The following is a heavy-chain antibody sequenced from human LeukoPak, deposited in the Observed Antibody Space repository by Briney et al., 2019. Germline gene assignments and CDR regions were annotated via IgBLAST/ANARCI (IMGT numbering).Heavy chain of an antibody. D-gene: IGHD6-13*01. Sequence: ASVKVSCKASGYTFTSYDINWVRQATGQGLEWMGWMNPNSGNTGYAQKFQGRVTMTRNTSISTAYMELSSLRSEDTAVYYCARGEVLYSRSWYFGGDAFDIWGQGTMVTVSS. CDR2: MNPNSGNT. CDR1: GYTFTSYD. CDR3: ARGEVLYSRSWYFGGDAFDI. V-gene: IGHV1-8*01. J-gene: IGHJ3*02.